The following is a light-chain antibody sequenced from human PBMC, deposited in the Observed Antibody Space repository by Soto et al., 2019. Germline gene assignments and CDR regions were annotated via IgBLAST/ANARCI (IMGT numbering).Light chain of an antibody. J-gene: IGKJ3*01. CDR1: QGISSY. V-gene: IGKV1-9*01. CDR3: QQLNSYPQT. CDR2: AAS. Sequence: DIQLTQSPSFLSASVGDRVTITCRASQGISSYLAWYQQKPGKAPKILIYAASTLQSGVPSRFSGSGSGTEFTLTISSLQPEDCATYYCQQLNSYPQTFGPGTKVDIK.